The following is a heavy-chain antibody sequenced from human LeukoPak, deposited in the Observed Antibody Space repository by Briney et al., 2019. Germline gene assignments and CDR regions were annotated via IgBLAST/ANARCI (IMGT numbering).Heavy chain of an antibody. CDR2: IYYSGGT. V-gene: IGHV4-59*01. Sequence: PSETLSLTCTVSGGSISSYYWSWIRQPPGKGLGWIGYIYYSGGTNYNPSLKSRVTISVDTSKNQFSLKLSSVTAADTAVYYCAREWAYYNSVDDTFDIWGQGTLVTVSP. CDR1: GGSISSYY. CDR3: AREWAYYNSVDDTFDI. D-gene: IGHD3-22*01. J-gene: IGHJ3*02.